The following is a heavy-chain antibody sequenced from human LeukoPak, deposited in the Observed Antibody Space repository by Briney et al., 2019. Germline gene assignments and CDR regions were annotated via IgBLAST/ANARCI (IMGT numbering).Heavy chain of an antibody. CDR3: AREVRGMPNWFDP. D-gene: IGHD3-16*01. V-gene: IGHV1-69*13. CDR1: GGTFSSYA. Sequence: ASVKVSCKASGGTFSSYAISWVRQAPGQGLEWMGGIIPIFGTANYAQKFQGRVTITPDESTSTAYMELSSLRSEDTAVYYCAREVRGMPNWFDPWGQGTLVTVSS. J-gene: IGHJ5*02. CDR2: IIPIFGTA.